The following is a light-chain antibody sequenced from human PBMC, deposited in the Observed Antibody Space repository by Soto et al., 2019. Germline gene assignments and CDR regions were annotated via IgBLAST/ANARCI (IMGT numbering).Light chain of an antibody. CDR1: SGDVGSYNL. CDR2: EGS. Sequence: QSALTQPASVSGSPGQSITISCTGTSGDVGSYNLVSWYQQHPGKAPKLMIYEGSRRPSGVSNRFSGSKSGNTASLTISGLQAEDEADYYCCSSAGSDTWVFGGGTKLTVL. V-gene: IGLV2-23*01. CDR3: CSSAGSDTWV. J-gene: IGLJ3*02.